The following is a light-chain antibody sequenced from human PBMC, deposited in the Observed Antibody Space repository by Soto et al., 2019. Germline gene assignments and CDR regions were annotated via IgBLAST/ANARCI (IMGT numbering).Light chain of an antibody. Sequence: DIQMTQSQSSLSASVGDRVTITCRASRSISIYLNWYQQKPGIAPKLLIYAASSLQSGVPSRFSGRGSGTDFTLTINSLQPEDFATYYCQQSYSPRYTFGQGTMLEIK. J-gene: IGKJ2*01. CDR2: AAS. CDR3: QQSYSPRYT. V-gene: IGKV1-39*01. CDR1: RSISIY.